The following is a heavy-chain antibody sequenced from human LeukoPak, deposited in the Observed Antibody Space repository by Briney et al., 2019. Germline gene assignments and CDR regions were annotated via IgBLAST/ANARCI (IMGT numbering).Heavy chain of an antibody. Sequence: PSETLSLTCAVYGGSFSGYYWSWIRQPPGKGLEWIGEINHSGSTNYNPSLKSRVTISVDKSKNQFSLKLSSVTAADTAVYYCARGGVGSWFDPWGQGTLVIVSS. CDR2: INHSGST. CDR1: GGSFSGYY. V-gene: IGHV4-34*01. D-gene: IGHD3-16*01. CDR3: ARGGVGSWFDP. J-gene: IGHJ5*02.